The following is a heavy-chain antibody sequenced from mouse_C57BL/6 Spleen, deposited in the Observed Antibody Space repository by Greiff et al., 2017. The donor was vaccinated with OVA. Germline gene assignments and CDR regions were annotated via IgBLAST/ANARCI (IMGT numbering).Heavy chain of an antibody. J-gene: IGHJ4*01. CDR1: GYTFTSYW. Sequence: VKLQQPGAELVMPGASVKLSCKASGYTFTSYWMHWVKQRPGQGLEWIGEIDPSDSYTNYNQKFKGKSTLTVDKSSSTAYMQLSSLTSEDSAVYYCARRTYYSNPDAMDYWGQGTSVTVSS. D-gene: IGHD2-5*01. CDR3: ARRTYYSNPDAMDY. CDR2: IDPSDSYT. V-gene: IGHV1-69*01.